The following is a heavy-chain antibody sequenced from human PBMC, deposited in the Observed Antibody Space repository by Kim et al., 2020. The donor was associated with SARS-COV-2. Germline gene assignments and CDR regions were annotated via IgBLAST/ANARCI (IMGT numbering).Heavy chain of an antibody. J-gene: IGHJ4*02. V-gene: IGHV4-59*01. CDR3: ARDFIVGATV. D-gene: IGHD1-26*01. CDR2: ST. Sequence: STSYNPSLKCRVTISVDTSKNQFSLKLSSVTAADTAVYYCARDFIVGATVWGQGTLVTVSS.